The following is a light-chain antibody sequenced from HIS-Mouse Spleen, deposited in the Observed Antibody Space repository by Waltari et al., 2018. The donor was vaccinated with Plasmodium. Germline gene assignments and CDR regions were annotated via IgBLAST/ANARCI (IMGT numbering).Light chain of an antibody. Sequence: DIQLTQSPSFMYASVGDRVTITCRASQGISSSLDWYQQKPGKAPKLLIYAASTLQSGVPSRFSGSGSGTEFTLTISSLQPEDFATYYCQQLNSYPLTFGGGTKVEIK. J-gene: IGKJ4*01. V-gene: IGKV1-9*01. CDR2: AAS. CDR1: QGISSS. CDR3: QQLNSYPLT.